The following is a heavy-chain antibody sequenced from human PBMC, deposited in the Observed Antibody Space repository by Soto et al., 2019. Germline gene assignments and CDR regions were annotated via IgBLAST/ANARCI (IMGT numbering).Heavy chain of an antibody. Sequence: PGESLKISCKGSGYSFTSYWIGWVRQMPGKGLEWMGIIYPGDSDTRYSPSFQGQVTISADKSISTAYLQWSSLKASDTAMYYCARSPFEGATPYYDAFDIWGQGTMVTVSS. CDR3: ARSPFEGATPYYDAFDI. D-gene: IGHD1-26*01. CDR1: GYSFTSYW. CDR2: IYPGDSDT. J-gene: IGHJ3*02. V-gene: IGHV5-51*01.